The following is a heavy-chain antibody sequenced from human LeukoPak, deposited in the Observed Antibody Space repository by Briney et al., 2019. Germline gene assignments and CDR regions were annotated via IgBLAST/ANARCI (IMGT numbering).Heavy chain of an antibody. Sequence: PGGSPRLSCAASGFTFDSYGMSWVRQAPGKGLEWVSGINWNGGSTGYADSVKGRFTISRDNAKNFLYLQMNSLRAGDTALYYCARERTYYYDSNPDYFDYWGQGTLVTVSS. J-gene: IGHJ4*02. D-gene: IGHD3-22*01. CDR3: ARERTYYYDSNPDYFDY. CDR1: GFTFDSYG. CDR2: INWNGGST. V-gene: IGHV3-20*04.